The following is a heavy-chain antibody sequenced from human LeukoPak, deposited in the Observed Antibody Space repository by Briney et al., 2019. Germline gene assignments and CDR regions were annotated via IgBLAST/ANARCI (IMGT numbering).Heavy chain of an antibody. D-gene: IGHD3-10*01. CDR2: IYYSGST. V-gene: IGHV4-61*05. CDR3: ARGRVVRGAIYGMDV. J-gene: IGHJ6*02. CDR1: GGSISSSSYS. Sequence: SETLSLTCTVSGGSISSSSYSWGWIRQPPGKGLEWIGYIYYSGSTNYNPSLKSRVTISVDTSKNQFSLKLSSVTAADTAVYYCARGRVVRGAIYGMDVWGQGTTVTVSS.